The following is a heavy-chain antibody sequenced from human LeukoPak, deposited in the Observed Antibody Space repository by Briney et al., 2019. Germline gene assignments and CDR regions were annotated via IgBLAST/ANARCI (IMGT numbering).Heavy chain of an antibody. Sequence: ASVKVSCTASGYTFTGYYMHWVRQAPGQGLEWMARINPNSGGTNYAQKFQGRVTMTRDTSISTAYMELSRLRSDDTAVYYCARVRRYYDSSGYYYFDYWGQGTLVTVSS. V-gene: IGHV1-2*06. CDR1: GYTFTGYY. CDR3: ARVRRYYDSSGYYYFDY. D-gene: IGHD3-22*01. J-gene: IGHJ4*02. CDR2: INPNSGGT.